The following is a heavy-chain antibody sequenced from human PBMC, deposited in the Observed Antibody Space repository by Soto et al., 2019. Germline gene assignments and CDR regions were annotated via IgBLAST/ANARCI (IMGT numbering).Heavy chain of an antibody. CDR1: GFTFSSYA. D-gene: IGHD6-6*01. J-gene: IGHJ4*02. CDR2: ISGSGGST. V-gene: IGHV3-23*01. CDR3: AKGRGSSSSGTDY. Sequence: EVQLLESGGGLVQPGGSLRLSCAASGFTFSSYAMSWVRQAPGRGLEWVALISGSGGSTYYADSVRGRFTISRDNSKNTLYLQMNSLRAEDTALYYCAKGRGSSSSGTDYWGPGTLVTVSS.